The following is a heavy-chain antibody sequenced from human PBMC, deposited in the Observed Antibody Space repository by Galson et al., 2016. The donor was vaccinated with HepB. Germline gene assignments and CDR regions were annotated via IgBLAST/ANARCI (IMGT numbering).Heavy chain of an antibody. CDR2: ITYNGDYT. CDR3: VKEGGTGQTAHFDS. J-gene: IGHJ4*02. V-gene: IGHV3-23*01. D-gene: IGHD5-18*01. CDR1: GFIFNNYA. Sequence: SLRLSCAGSGFIFNNYAMSWVRQAPGKGLEWVSVITYNGDYTFYTESVRGRFTMSRDNSKSTLFLQVNSLRVEDTAIYYCVKEGGTGQTAHFDSWGQGTVVTVSS.